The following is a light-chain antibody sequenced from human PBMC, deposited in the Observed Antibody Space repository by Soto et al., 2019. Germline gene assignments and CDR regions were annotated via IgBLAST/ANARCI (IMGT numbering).Light chain of an antibody. V-gene: IGKV3-15*01. CDR3: QQYNNWPPWT. CDR1: QSVSSK. Sequence: EIVMTQSPATPSVSPGERATLSCRASQSVSSKLAWYQQKPGQAPSLLIYGASTRATGIPARFSGSGSGTEFTLTISSLQSEDFAVYYCQQYNNWPPWTFGQGTKVEIK. J-gene: IGKJ1*01. CDR2: GAS.